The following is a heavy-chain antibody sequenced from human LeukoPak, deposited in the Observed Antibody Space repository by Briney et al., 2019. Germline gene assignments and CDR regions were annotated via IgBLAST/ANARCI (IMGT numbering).Heavy chain of an antibody. V-gene: IGHV3-11*01. Sequence: PGGSLRLSCAASGFSFSDYYMSWIRQAPGKGLEWVSYISSSGSTIYCADSVKGRYTISRDNAKNSLYLQMNSLRAEDTAVYYCARPYYGRTYYYGLDVWGQGTTVTVSS. CDR1: GFSFSDYY. CDR3: ARPYYGRTYYYGLDV. D-gene: IGHD3-10*02. J-gene: IGHJ6*02. CDR2: ISSSGSTI.